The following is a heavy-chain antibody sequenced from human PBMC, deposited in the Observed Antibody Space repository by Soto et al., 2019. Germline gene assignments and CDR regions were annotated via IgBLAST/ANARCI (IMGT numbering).Heavy chain of an antibody. CDR1: GGSISSYY. CDR2: IYYSGST. D-gene: IGHD6-13*01. Sequence: SETLSLTCTVSGGSISSYYWSWIRQPPGKGPEWIGYIYYSGSTNYNPSLKSRVTISVDTSNNQFSLKLSSVTAADTAVFYCASSNIAAAGFYYYGMDVWGRGTTVTVSS. V-gene: IGHV4-59*01. CDR3: ASSNIAAAGFYYYGMDV. J-gene: IGHJ6*02.